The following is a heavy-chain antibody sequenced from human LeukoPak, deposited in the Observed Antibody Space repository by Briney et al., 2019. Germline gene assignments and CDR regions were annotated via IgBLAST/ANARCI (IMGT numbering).Heavy chain of an antibody. J-gene: IGHJ4*02. CDR3: VSTATFDH. CDR2: IKQDGSEK. Sequence: GGSLRLSCAASGFTFSLYWMSWVRQAPGKGLEWVANIKQDGSEKYYVDSVKGRFTISRDNAKSSLYLQMNSLRAEDTAVYFCVSTATFDHWGQGSLVTVSS. V-gene: IGHV3-7*05. D-gene: IGHD1-26*01. CDR1: GFTFSLYW.